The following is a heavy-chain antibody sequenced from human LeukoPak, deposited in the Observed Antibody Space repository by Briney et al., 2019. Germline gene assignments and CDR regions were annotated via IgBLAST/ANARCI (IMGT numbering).Heavy chain of an antibody. D-gene: IGHD1-1*01. J-gene: IGHJ6*02. CDR3: AREGLAERTGPYYYYYGMDV. CDR1: GGSISSGGYY. V-gene: IGHV4-61*08. Sequence: SETLSLTCTVSGGSISSGGYYWSWIRQHPGKGLEWIGYIYYSGSTNYNPSLKSRVTISVDTSKNQFSLKLSSVTAADTAVYYCAREGLAERTGPYYYYYGMDVWGQGTTVTVSS. CDR2: IYYSGST.